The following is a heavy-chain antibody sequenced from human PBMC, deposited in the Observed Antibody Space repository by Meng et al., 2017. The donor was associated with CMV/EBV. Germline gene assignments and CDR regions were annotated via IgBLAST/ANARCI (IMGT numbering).Heavy chain of an antibody. D-gene: IGHD2-15*01. CDR2: INPNSGGT. CDR1: GYTFTGYY. Sequence: VQLVESGSEGKKLGASVRVSCKAAGYTFTGYYMHWVRQAPGQGLEWMGWINPNSGGTNYAQKFQGRVTMTRDTSISTAYMELSRLRSDDTAVYYCARLGSTDDYWGQGTLVTVSS. CDR3: ARLGSTDDY. J-gene: IGHJ4*02. V-gene: IGHV1-2*02.